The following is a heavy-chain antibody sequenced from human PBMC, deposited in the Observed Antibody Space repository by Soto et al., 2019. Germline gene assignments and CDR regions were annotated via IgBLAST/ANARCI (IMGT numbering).Heavy chain of an antibody. CDR2: IIPILGIA. J-gene: IGHJ6*03. CDR1: GGTFSSYT. CDR3: ARVREEYCSGGSCYDDYYYDMDV. D-gene: IGHD2-15*01. Sequence: QVQLVQTGAEVKKPGSSVKVSCKASGGTFSSYTISWVRQAPGQGLEWMGRIIPILGIANYAQKFQGRVTITADKSTSTAYMELSSLRSEDTAVYYCARVREEYCSGGSCYDDYYYDMDVWGKGTTVTVSS. V-gene: IGHV1-69*02.